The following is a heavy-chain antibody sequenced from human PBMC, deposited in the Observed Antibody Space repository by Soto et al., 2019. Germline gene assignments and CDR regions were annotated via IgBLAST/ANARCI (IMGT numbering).Heavy chain of an antibody. Sequence: EVQLVESGGGLVKPGGSLRLSCAASGFTFSTYSMSWVRQAPGRGLEWVSSISSATSYIYYADSVKGRFTISRDNAKNSLYLQMNSLRAEDTAVYYCARVPGALKLGWFGPWGQGTLVTVSS. V-gene: IGHV3-21*01. J-gene: IGHJ5*02. CDR2: ISSATSYI. CDR3: ARVPGALKLGWFGP. D-gene: IGHD3-10*01. CDR1: GFTFSTYS.